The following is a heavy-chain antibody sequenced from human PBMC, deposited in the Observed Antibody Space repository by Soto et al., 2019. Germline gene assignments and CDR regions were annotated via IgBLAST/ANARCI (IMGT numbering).Heavy chain of an antibody. J-gene: IGHJ4*02. Sequence: EVQLLESGGGLVQPGRSLRLSCAASGFTFSSYAMSWVRQAPGKGLEWVSAMSGTGGSTYYADSVKGRFTLSRDNSKNTLYLQMSSLRVEDTAVFYCAKAGFSSGWSPSYFDYWGQGTLVTVSS. CDR1: GFTFSSYA. CDR3: AKAGFSSGWSPSYFDY. D-gene: IGHD6-19*01. CDR2: MSGTGGST. V-gene: IGHV3-23*01.